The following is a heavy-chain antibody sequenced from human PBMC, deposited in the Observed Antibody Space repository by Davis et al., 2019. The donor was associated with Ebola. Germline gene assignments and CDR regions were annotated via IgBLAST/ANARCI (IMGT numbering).Heavy chain of an antibody. CDR3: ARDGFPHDAFDI. Sequence: MPSETLSLTCTVSGGSINSSSYYWGWIRQPPGKGLEWIGSIYYSGSTYYNPSLKSRVTISVDTSKNQFSLKLSSVTAADTAVYYCARDGFPHDAFDIWGQGTMVTVSS. V-gene: IGHV4-39*02. J-gene: IGHJ3*02. CDR1: GGSINSSSYY. CDR2: IYYSGST.